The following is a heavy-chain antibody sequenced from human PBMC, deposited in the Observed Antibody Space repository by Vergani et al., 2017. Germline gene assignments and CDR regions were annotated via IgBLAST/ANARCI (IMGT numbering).Heavy chain of an antibody. D-gene: IGHD6-13*01. CDR2: IIPILGIA. Sequence: QVQLVQSGAEVKKPGSSVKVSCKASGGTFSSYTISWVRQAPGQGLEWMGRIIPILGIANYAQKFQGRVTITADKSTSTAYMELISMRSEDTAVYYCASDIAVAGIVNNWFDPWGQGTLVTVSS. V-gene: IGHV1-69*02. J-gene: IGHJ5*02. CDR1: GGTFSSYT. CDR3: ASDIAVAGIVNNWFDP.